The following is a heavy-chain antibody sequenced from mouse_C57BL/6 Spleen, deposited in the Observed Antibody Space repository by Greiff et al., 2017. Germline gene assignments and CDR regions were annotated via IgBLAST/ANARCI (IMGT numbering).Heavy chain of an antibody. CDR1: GYSFTDYN. Sequence: EVQLQQSGPELVKPGASVKISCKASGYSFTDYNMNWVKQSSGKSLEWIGVINPNYGTTSYNQKFKGKATLTVDQSSSTAYMQLNSLTSEDSAVYYCARNYYGSSPYAMDYWGQGTSVTVSS. D-gene: IGHD1-1*01. CDR2: INPNYGTT. V-gene: IGHV1-39*01. CDR3: ARNYYGSSPYAMDY. J-gene: IGHJ4*01.